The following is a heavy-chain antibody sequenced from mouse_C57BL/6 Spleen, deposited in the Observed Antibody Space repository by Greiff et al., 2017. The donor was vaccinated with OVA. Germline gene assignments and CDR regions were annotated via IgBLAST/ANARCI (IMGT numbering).Heavy chain of an antibody. CDR3: ARGLGKNTDYGSSYGDY. V-gene: IGHV1-52*01. CDR2: IDPSDSET. Sequence: QVQLQQPGAELVRPGSSVKLSCKASGYTFTSYWMHWVKQRPIQGLEWIGNIDPSDSETHYNQKFKDKATLTVDKSSSTAYMQLSSLTTEDSAVYYCARGLGKNTDYGSSYGDYWGQGTTLTVSS. CDR1: GYTFTSYW. D-gene: IGHD1-1*01. J-gene: IGHJ2*01.